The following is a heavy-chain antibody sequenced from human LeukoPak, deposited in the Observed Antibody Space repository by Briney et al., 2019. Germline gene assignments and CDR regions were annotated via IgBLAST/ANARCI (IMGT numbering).Heavy chain of an antibody. CDR3: TTDFLAMVTDFDY. CDR1: GFTFSNAW. J-gene: IGHJ4*02. Sequence: GGSLRLSCAASGFTFSNAWMNWVRQAPGKGLEWVGRIKSKTDGGTTDYAAPVKGRFTISRDDSKNTLYLQMNSLKTEGTAVYYCTTDFLAMVTDFDYWGQGTLVTVSS. D-gene: IGHD5-18*01. V-gene: IGHV3-15*07. CDR2: IKSKTDGGTT.